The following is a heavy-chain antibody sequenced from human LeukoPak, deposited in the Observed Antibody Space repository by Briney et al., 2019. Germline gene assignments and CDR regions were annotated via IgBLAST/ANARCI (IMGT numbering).Heavy chain of an antibody. CDR1: GGTFSSYA. J-gene: IGHJ6*04. V-gene: IGHV1-69*13. Sequence: GASVKVSCKASGGTFSSYAISWVRQAPEQGLEWMGGIIPIFGTANYAQKFQGRVTITADESTSTAYMELSSLRSEDTAVYYCASERAGGSLYYYYGMDVWGKGTTVTVSS. CDR2: IIPIFGTA. CDR3: ASERAGGSLYYYYGMDV. D-gene: IGHD2-15*01.